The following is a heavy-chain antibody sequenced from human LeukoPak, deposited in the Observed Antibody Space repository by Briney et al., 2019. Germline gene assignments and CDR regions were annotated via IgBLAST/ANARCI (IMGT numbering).Heavy chain of an antibody. J-gene: IGHJ4*02. CDR1: GYTFTGYY. V-gene: IGHV1-2*02. CDR3: ARAGPATIVVVPAAFDY. Sequence: KVSCKASGYTFTGYYMHWVRQAPGQGLEWMGWINPNSGGTNYAQKFQGRVTMTRDTSISTAYMELSRLRSDDTAVYYCARAGPATIVVVPAAFDYWGQGTLVTVSS. CDR2: INPNSGGT. D-gene: IGHD2-2*01.